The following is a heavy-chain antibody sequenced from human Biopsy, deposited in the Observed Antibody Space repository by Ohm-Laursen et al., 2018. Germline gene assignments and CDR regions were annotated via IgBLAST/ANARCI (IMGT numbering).Heavy chain of an antibody. CDR3: ARGRLRAVARFDY. CDR2: INHSGST. V-gene: IGHV4-34*01. D-gene: IGHD6-19*01. Sequence: SETLSLTCAVYGGSFSGYYWSWIRQPPGKGLEWIGDINHSGSTNYNPSLKSRVTISVDTSKNQFSLKLSSVTAADTAVYYCARGRLRAVARFDYWGQGTPVTVSS. J-gene: IGHJ4*02. CDR1: GGSFSGYY.